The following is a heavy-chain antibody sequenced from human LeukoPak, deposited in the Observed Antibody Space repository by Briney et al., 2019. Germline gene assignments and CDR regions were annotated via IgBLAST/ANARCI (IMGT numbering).Heavy chain of an antibody. Sequence: SETLSLTCTVSGGSIISSNHYWGWTRQPPGKGLEWFGSISYSGGTAYNPSLRSRVTISVDTSKNQFSLKVNSVTAADTAVYYCAREAEYYDSSGYRPHAFDIWGQGTLVTVSS. J-gene: IGHJ3*02. CDR2: ISYSGGT. D-gene: IGHD3-22*01. V-gene: IGHV4-39*02. CDR3: AREAEYYDSSGYRPHAFDI. CDR1: GGSIISSNHY.